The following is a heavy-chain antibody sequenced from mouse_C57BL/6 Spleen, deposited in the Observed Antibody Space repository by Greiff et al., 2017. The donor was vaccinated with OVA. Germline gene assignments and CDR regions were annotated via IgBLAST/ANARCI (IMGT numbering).Heavy chain of an antibody. CDR3: AREGVRNWDVGDWYFDV. D-gene: IGHD4-1*01. CDR2: IYPGDGDT. Sequence: QVQLQQSGPELVKPGASVKISCKASGYAFSSSWMNWVKQRPGKGLEWIGRIYPGDGDTNYNGKFKGKATLTADKSSSTAYMQRRSLTSEDSAVYYCAREGVRNWDVGDWYFDVWGTGTTVTVSS. J-gene: IGHJ1*03. V-gene: IGHV1-82*01. CDR1: GYAFSSSW.